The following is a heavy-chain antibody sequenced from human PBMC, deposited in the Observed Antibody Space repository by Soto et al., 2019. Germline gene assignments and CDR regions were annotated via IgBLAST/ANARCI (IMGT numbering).Heavy chain of an antibody. CDR3: ATEVPTMYYYATDV. CDR2: FDPEDGET. J-gene: IGHJ6*04. Sequence: ASVKVSCKVSGYTLTELSMHWVRQAPGKGLEWMGGFDPEDGETIYAQKFQGRVTMTEDTSTDTAYMELSSLRSEDTAVYYCATEVPTMYYYATDVWGEGATATVST. V-gene: IGHV1-24*01. CDR1: GYTLTELS. D-gene: IGHD5-12*01.